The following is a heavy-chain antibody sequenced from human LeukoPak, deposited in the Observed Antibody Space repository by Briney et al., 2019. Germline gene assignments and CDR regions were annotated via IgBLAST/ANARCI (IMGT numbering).Heavy chain of an antibody. Sequence: GGSLRLSCAASGFTFSSYWMSWVRQAPGKGLEWVANIKQDGSEKYYVDSVKGRFTISRDNAKNSLYLQMNSLRAKDTAVYYCARDVRKWLYPYYYGMDVWGQGTTVTVSS. CDR3: ARDVRKWLYPYYYGMDV. CDR2: IKQDGSEK. D-gene: IGHD3-22*01. CDR1: GFTFSSYW. J-gene: IGHJ6*02. V-gene: IGHV3-7*01.